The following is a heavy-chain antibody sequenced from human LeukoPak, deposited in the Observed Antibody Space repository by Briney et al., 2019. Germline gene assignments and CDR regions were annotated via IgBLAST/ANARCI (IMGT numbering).Heavy chain of an antibody. CDR1: GGSFSGYY. CDR3: ARFPHGYMDV. CDR2: INHSGST. J-gene: IGHJ6*03. V-gene: IGHV4-34*01. Sequence: PSETLSLTCAVYGGSFSGYYWSWIRQPPGKGLEWIGEINHSGSTNYNPSLKSRVTISVDTSKNQFSLKLSSVTAADTAVYYCARFPHGYMDVWGKGTTVTVSS.